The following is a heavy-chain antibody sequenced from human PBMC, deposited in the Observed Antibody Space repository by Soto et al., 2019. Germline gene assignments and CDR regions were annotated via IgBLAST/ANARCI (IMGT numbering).Heavy chain of an antibody. CDR1: GYTFTSCG. V-gene: IGHV1-18*01. CDR3: ARDSTILFSSGYPNFDY. D-gene: IGHD3-22*01. J-gene: IGHJ4*02. Sequence: ASVKVSCKASGYTFTSCGISCVRQAPGQGLEWMGWISAYNGNTNYAQKLQGRVTMTTDTSTSTAYMELRSLRSDDTAVYYCARDSTILFSSGYPNFDYWGQGTLVTVSS. CDR2: ISAYNGNT.